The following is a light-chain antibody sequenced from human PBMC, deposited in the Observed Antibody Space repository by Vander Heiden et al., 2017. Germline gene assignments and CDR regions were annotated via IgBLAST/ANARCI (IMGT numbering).Light chain of an antibody. CDR2: DVD. J-gene: IGLJ1*01. CDR3: SSYTTSGTFPYV. Sequence: HSALTQPASVSGSPGLSITISSTGTSSDIGGYSYVSWYQRHPGKAPKLIIYDVDSRPSGVSNRFSGSKSGKTASLTISGLQAEDEAEYYCSSYTTSGTFPYVFGAGTQVTVL. V-gene: IGLV2-14*01. CDR1: SSDIGGYSY.